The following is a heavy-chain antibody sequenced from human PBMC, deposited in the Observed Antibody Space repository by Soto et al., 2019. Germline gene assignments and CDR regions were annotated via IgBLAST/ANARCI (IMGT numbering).Heavy chain of an antibody. J-gene: IGHJ6*02. CDR1: GGTFSRYA. CDR3: ARDKNDFGDYGRYGLDV. Sequence: QVQLVQSGAEVKKPGSSMKVSCKASGGTFSRYAITWVRQAPGQGLEWMGGIIPMFGSANYAQKFQGRVTITADESTSTAYMELSSLRSEDTAVYYCARDKNDFGDYGRYGLDVWGQGTTVTVSS. CDR2: IIPMFGSA. D-gene: IGHD4-17*01. V-gene: IGHV1-69*12.